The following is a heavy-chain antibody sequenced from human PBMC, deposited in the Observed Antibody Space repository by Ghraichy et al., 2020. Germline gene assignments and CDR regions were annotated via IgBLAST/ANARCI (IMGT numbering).Heavy chain of an antibody. D-gene: IGHD3-9*01. V-gene: IGHV4-59*01. CDR2: IHYSGTT. J-gene: IGHJ4*02. CDR1: GGSISSYY. CDR3: ATTLF. Sequence: GSLRLSCTVSGGSISSYYWSWIRQAPGKGLEWIGYIHYSGTTSYSPSLKSRVTLSVDTSKNQFSLKLTSVTSADTAVYYCATTLFWGQGILVTVSS.